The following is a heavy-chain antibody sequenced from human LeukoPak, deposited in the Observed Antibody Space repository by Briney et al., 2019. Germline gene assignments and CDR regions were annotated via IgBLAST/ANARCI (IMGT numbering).Heavy chain of an antibody. CDR1: GFTFSSYS. CDR3: ARGTFDGFDH. Sequence: GGSLRLSCAASGFTFSSYSMNRVRQAPGKGLEWVSSISSSSSYIYYADSVKGRFTISRDNAKNSLYLQMNSLRAEDTAVYYCARGTFDGFDHWGQGTLVTVSS. D-gene: IGHD3-16*01. J-gene: IGHJ5*02. CDR2: ISSSSSYI. V-gene: IGHV3-21*01.